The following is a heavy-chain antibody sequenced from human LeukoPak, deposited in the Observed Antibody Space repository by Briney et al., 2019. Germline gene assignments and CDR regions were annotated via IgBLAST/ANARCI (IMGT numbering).Heavy chain of an antibody. V-gene: IGHV3-30*02. D-gene: IGHD3-10*01. CDR2: IRYDGKNN. CDR3: AKDDPPYGSGSYSVY. CDR1: GFSFNIYG. Sequence: GGSLRLSCAASGFSFNIYGMHWVRQAPGKGLEWVAFIRYDGKNNYYADSVKGRFTISRDDSKNTLYLQMNSLRADDTAVYYCAKDDPPYGSGSYSVYWGRGTLVTVSS. J-gene: IGHJ4*02.